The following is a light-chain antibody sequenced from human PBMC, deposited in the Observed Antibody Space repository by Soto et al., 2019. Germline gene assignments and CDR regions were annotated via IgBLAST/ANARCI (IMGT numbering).Light chain of an antibody. Sequence: PGERATLYCTASQSLISSLAWYQQKTGQAPRVLIYDTSSRATGQTARFSGSGSRTYFILTISSLEPEDSAVYYCHHCSTSWTFGQGTMVEIK. V-gene: IGKV3-11*01. CDR3: HHCSTSWT. J-gene: IGKJ1*01. CDR1: QSLISS. CDR2: DTS.